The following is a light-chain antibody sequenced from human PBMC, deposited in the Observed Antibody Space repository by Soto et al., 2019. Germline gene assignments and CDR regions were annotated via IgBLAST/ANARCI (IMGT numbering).Light chain of an antibody. CDR3: QQYNNWPFHT. Sequence: EVLIQQSPAALAVPPWEEAPLSCRPSRSVMSYLAWYQQEPGQAPRLLIYGASTRATGIPARFSGSGSGTEFTLTISSLQPEDFAVYYCQQYNNWPFHTFGQGTRLEIK. V-gene: IGKV3D-15*01. J-gene: IGKJ5*01. CDR2: GAS. CDR1: RSVMSY.